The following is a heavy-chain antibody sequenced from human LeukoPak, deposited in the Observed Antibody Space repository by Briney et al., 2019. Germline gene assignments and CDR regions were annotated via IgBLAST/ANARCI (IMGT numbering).Heavy chain of an antibody. D-gene: IGHD4-17*01. V-gene: IGHV3-33*01. J-gene: IGHJ4*02. Sequence: PGRSLRLSCAASGFTFSSYGMNWVRQAPGKGLEWVAVIWYDGSNKYYADSVKGRFTISRDNSKNTLYLQMNSLRAEDTAVYDCARGYGDDRTLYFDFWGQGTLVTVSS. CDR1: GFTFSSYG. CDR3: ARGYGDDRTLYFDF. CDR2: IWYDGSNK.